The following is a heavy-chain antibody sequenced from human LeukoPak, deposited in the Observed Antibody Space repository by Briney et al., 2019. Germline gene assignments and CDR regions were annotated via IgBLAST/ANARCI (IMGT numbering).Heavy chain of an antibody. CDR1: GGSISSGDYY. V-gene: IGHV4-30-4*01. D-gene: IGHD3-10*01. J-gene: IGHJ4*02. Sequence: SETLSLTCTVSGGSISSGDYYWSWLRQPPGKGLEWIGYIYYSGSTYYNPSLKSRVTISVDTSKNQFSLKLSSVTAADTAVYYCARERPGNFDYWGQGTLVTVSS. CDR2: IYYSGST. CDR3: ARERPGNFDY.